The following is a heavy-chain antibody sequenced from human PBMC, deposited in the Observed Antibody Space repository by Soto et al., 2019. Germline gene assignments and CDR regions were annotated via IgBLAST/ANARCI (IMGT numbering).Heavy chain of an antibody. V-gene: IGHV4-30-4*01. J-gene: IGHJ4*02. CDR2: IYYSGST. Sequence: SQTLSLTCTVSGGSISSGDYYWSWIRQPPGKGLEWIGYIYYSGSTYYNPSLKSRVTISVDTSKNQFSLKLSSVTAADTAVCYCAGWGGSSGFDYWGQGTLVTVSS. D-gene: IGHD1-26*01. CDR3: AGWGGSSGFDY. CDR1: GGSISSGDYY.